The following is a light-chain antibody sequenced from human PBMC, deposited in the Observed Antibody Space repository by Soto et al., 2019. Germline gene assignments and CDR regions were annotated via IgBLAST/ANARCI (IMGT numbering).Light chain of an antibody. CDR1: ESISLW. J-gene: IGKJ2*01. Sequence: DIQMTQAPSTLSASVGDRDTITCRASESISLWLAWFQQKPGKAPKLLIYKASTLASGVPSRFSGSGSGTEFTLTITSLQPDDFAIYYCQHYNSFPYTFGQGTKVDI. V-gene: IGKV1-5*03. CDR3: QHYNSFPYT. CDR2: KAS.